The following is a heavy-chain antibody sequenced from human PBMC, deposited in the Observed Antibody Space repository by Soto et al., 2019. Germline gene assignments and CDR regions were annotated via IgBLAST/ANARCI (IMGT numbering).Heavy chain of an antibody. CDR2: IDYSGST. Sequence: QVQLQESGPGLVKPSETLSLTCPVSGGSISSSYWSWIRQPPGKGLEWIGNIDYSGSTNYNPSLKSRGTISVDTYKNPVSMKLSSVTAADTAVYYCARDSGSSSFDYWGQGTLVTVSS. CDR3: ARDSGSSSFDY. D-gene: IGHD6-6*01. CDR1: GGSISSSY. V-gene: IGHV4-59*01. J-gene: IGHJ4*02.